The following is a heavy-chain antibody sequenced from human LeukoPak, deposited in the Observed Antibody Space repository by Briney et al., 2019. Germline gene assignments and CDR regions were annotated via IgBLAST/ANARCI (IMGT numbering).Heavy chain of an antibody. CDR3: ARAWFGELAFDY. J-gene: IGHJ4*02. CDR1: GFTASSNY. Sequence: GGSLRLSCAASGFTASSNYMSWVRQAPGKGQEWDSVIYSGGSTYYACSVKGRFTIYRDNSKNTLYLQMNSLRAEDTAVYYCARAWFGELAFDYWGQGTLVTVSS. D-gene: IGHD3-10*01. V-gene: IGHV3-53*01. CDR2: IYSGGST.